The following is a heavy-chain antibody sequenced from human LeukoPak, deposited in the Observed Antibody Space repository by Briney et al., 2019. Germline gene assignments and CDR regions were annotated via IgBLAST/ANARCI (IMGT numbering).Heavy chain of an antibody. D-gene: IGHD6-19*01. CDR1: GFTFSTYG. V-gene: IGHV3-33*01. CDR2: IWYDGSNK. CDR3: ARDQSSGWYVYYFDY. J-gene: IGHJ4*02. Sequence: GKSLRLSCAASGFTFSTYGMHWVRQAPGKGLEWVAIIWYDGSNKYYADSVKGRFTISRDSSKNTLYLQMNSLRAEDTAVYYCARDQSSGWYVYYFDYWGQGTLVTVSS.